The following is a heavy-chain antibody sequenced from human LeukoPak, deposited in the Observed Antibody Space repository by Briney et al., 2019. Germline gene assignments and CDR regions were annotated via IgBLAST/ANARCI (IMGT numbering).Heavy chain of an antibody. Sequence: GTSLRLSCAASGFTFSRLGMQWVRQAPGKGPEWVAVIHNDGTQGQYGDSVKGRFTISKDNSQSTLYLQMSSLRDDDTAVYYCAKEGDEFRGYLDVWGKGTTVTVSS. CDR1: GFTFSRLG. CDR3: AKEGDEFRGYLDV. CDR2: IHNDGTQG. V-gene: IGHV3-33*06. J-gene: IGHJ6*04. D-gene: IGHD3-22*01.